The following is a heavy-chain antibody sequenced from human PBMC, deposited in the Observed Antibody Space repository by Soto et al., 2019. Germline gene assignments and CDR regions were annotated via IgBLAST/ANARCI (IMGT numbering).Heavy chain of an antibody. J-gene: IGHJ6*03. D-gene: IGHD3-10*01. CDR2: IYYSGST. CDR1: GGSISSYY. V-gene: IGHV4-59*08. CDR3: ARNTRITMVRGVIAYYYYMDV. Sequence: SETLSLTCTVSGGSISSYYWSWIRQLPGKGLEWIGYIYYSGSTNYNPSLKSRVTISVDTSKNQFSLKLSSVTAADTAVYYCARNTRITMVRGVIAYYYYMDVWGKGTTVTVSS.